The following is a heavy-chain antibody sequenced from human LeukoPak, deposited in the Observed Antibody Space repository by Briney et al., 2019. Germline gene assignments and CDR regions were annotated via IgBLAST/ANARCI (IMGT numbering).Heavy chain of an antibody. Sequence: SETLSLTCTVSGGSIRRGSYYWSWVRQPAGRGLEWIGRVYTSGSTNYNPSLKSRVTISVDTSKSQLSLKLSSVIAADTAVYYCARDGALGEAAGTSDYWGQGTLVTVSS. CDR1: GGSIRRGSYY. CDR3: ARDGALGEAAGTSDY. CDR2: VYTSGST. J-gene: IGHJ4*02. D-gene: IGHD6-13*01. V-gene: IGHV4-61*02.